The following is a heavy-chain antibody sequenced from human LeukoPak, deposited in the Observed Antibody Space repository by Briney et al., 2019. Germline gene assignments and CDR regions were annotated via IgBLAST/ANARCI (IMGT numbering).Heavy chain of an antibody. D-gene: IGHD3-3*01. V-gene: IGHV4-30-2*01. CDR3: AIHREPNYDFWSGTGDWFDP. Sequence: SETLSLTCAVSGGSISSGGYSWSWIRQPPGKGLEWIGYIYHSGSTYYNPSLKSRVTISVDTSKNQFSLKLSSVTAADTAVYYCAIHREPNYDFWSGTGDWFDPWGQGTLVTVSS. CDR1: GGSISSGGYS. CDR2: IYHSGST. J-gene: IGHJ5*02.